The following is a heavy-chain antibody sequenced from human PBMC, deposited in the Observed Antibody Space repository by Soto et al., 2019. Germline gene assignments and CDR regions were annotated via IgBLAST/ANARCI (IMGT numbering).Heavy chain of an antibody. CDR1: GFTFSGSA. J-gene: IGHJ6*02. CDR3: TTTMVRGVVDV. Sequence: DVQLVESGGGLVQPGGSLKLSCAASGFTFSGSAMHWVRQASGKGLEWVGRIRSKANSYATAYAASVKGRFTISRDDSKNTAYLQMNSLKTEDTAVYYCTTTMVRGVVDVWGQGTTVTVSS. CDR2: IRSKANSYAT. V-gene: IGHV3-73*02. D-gene: IGHD3-10*01.